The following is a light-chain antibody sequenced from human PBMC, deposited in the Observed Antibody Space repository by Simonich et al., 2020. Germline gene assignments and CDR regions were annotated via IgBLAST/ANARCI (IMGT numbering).Light chain of an antibody. J-gene: IGLJ2*01. CDR3: QSADSSGTVV. CDR1: ALPKQY. CDR2: KDS. Sequence: SYVLTQPPSVSVSPGQTARITCSGDALPKQYAYWYQQKPGQAPVLWIYKDSERPAGIPERFSGASSGTTVTLTISGVQAEDEADYYCQSADSSGTVVFGGGTKLTVL. V-gene: IGLV3-25*03.